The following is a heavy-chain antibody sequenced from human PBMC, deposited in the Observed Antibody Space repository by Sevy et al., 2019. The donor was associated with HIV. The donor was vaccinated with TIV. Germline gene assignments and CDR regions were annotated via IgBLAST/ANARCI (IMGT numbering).Heavy chain of an antibody. D-gene: IGHD3-22*01. Sequence: GGSLRLSCAASGFTFSSYGMHWVRQAPGKGLEWVAVISYDGSNKYYADSVKGRFTISRDNSKNTLYLQMNSLRAEDTAVYYCVKDGLGYYYDSSGYGADAFDIWGQGTMVTVSS. CDR3: VKDGLGYYYDSSGYGADAFDI. CDR2: ISYDGSNK. J-gene: IGHJ3*02. V-gene: IGHV3-30*18. CDR1: GFTFSSYG.